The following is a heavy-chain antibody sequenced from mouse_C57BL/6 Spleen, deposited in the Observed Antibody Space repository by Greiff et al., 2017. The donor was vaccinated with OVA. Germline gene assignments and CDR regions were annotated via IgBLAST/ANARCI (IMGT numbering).Heavy chain of an antibody. CDR3: TRGRFDYYGSSPTWFAY. Sequence: QVQLKESGAELVRPGASVTLSCKASGYTFTDYEMHWVKQTPVHGLEWIGAIDPETGGTAYNQKFKGKAILTADKSSSTAYMELRSLTSEDSAVYYCTRGRFDYYGSSPTWFAYWGQGTLVTVSA. CDR1: GYTFTDYE. J-gene: IGHJ3*01. V-gene: IGHV1-15*01. D-gene: IGHD1-1*01. CDR2: IDPETGGT.